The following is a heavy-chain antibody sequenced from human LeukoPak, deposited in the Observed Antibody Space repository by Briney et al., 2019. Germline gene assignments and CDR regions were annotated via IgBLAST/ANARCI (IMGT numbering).Heavy chain of an antibody. CDR2: ISGSGGST. Sequence: GGTLRLSFAASGFTFSSYGMSWVRQAPGKGLEWVSAISGSGGSTYYADSVKGRFTISRDNSKITLYLQRNSLRAEDTAVYYCAKGQPAVVVVAATRGTFDYWGQGTLVTVSS. CDR1: GFTFSSYG. V-gene: IGHV3-23*01. J-gene: IGHJ4*02. D-gene: IGHD2-15*01. CDR3: AKGQPAVVVVAATRGTFDY.